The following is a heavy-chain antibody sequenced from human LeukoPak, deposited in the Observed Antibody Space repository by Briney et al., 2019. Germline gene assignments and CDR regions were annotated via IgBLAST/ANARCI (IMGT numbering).Heavy chain of an antibody. CDR3: ARGEDYGDYFDY. V-gene: IGHV3-53*01. D-gene: IGHD4-17*01. J-gene: IGHJ4*02. CDR1: GFSVSTNY. CDR2: IHSAGST. Sequence: GGSLRLSCAASGFSVSTNYMSWVRQAPGKGLEWVSVIHSAGSTYYADSVKGRFTISRDNSKNTLYLRMNSLRAEDTAVYYCARGEDYGDYFDYWGQGTLVTVSS.